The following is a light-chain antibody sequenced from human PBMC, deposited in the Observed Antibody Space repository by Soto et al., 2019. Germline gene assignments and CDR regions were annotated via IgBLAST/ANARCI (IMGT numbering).Light chain of an antibody. Sequence: DIQMTQSPSTLSASVGDRVTITCRASQTISSWLAWYQQKPGKAPNLLIYKASSLESGVPSRFKGSGSGTEFTLTISSLQPDYFATDYCQQYNSYSTFGQGTKVDIK. V-gene: IGKV1-5*03. CDR3: QQYNSYST. CDR2: KAS. CDR1: QTISSW. J-gene: IGKJ1*01.